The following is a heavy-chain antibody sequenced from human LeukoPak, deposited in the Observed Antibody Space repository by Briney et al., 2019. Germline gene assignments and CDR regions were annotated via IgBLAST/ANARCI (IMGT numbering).Heavy chain of an antibody. V-gene: IGHV4-39*07. Sequence: SSETLSLTCTVSGGSISSSSYYWGWIRQPPGKGLEWIGSIYYSGSTYYNPSLKSRVTISVDTSKNQFSLNLSSVTAADTAVYYCARSLRRGYYGSGTYYNIPYYFDYWGQGTLVTVSS. CDR3: ARSLRRGYYGSGTYYNIPYYFDY. CDR1: GGSISSSSYY. D-gene: IGHD3-10*01. CDR2: IYYSGST. J-gene: IGHJ4*02.